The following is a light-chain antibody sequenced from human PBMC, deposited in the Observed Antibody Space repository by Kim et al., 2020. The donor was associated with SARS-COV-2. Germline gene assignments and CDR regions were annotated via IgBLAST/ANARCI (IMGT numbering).Light chain of an antibody. V-gene: IGLV3-1*01. J-gene: IGLJ2*01. CDR3: QAWDSSTAI. CDR1: RLGDKF. CDR2: QGD. Sequence: SVSPGQTVSISCSGERLGDKFAFWYQQRSGQSPVLVIYQGDKRPSGIPARFSGFLSGNTATLTISGTQPMDEADYYCQAWDSSTAIFGGGTQLTV.